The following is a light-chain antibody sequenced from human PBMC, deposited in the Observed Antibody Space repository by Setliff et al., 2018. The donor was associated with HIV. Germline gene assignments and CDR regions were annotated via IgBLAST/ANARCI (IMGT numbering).Light chain of an antibody. CDR1: KLGDKY. V-gene: IGLV3-1*01. Sequence: SYELTQPPSVSVSPGQAASITCSGDKLGDKYACWYQQKPGQSPVPVIYQDNKRPSGIPERFSGSNSGNTATLTISGTQAMDEADYYCQAWDSSTLYVFGTGTKGTVL. CDR2: QDN. J-gene: IGLJ1*01. CDR3: QAWDSSTLYV.